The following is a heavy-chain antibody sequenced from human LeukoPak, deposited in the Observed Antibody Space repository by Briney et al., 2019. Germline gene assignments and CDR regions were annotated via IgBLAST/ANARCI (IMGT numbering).Heavy chain of an antibody. CDR3: ANEAHRHLDLHN. V-gene: IGHV3-23*01. CDR1: GFTLRHFA. J-gene: IGHJ4*02. Sequence: GESLRLSCAASGFTLRHFAMNWVRQAPGKGLEWVSSIASDGDTFYAGSVKGRFTISRDISTNTLHLQMNSLRADDTAIYFCANEAHRHLDLHNWGQGTLVTVST. CDR2: IASDGDT.